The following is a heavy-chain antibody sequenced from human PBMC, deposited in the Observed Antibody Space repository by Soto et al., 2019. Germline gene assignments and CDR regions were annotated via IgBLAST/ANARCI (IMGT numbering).Heavy chain of an antibody. V-gene: IGHV1-2*04. CDR2: INPNSGGT. D-gene: IGHD3-3*01. CDR1: GYTFTGYY. CDR3: ARGLSDFWSGYPLYMDV. J-gene: IGHJ6*03. Sequence: ASVKVSCKASGYTFTGYYMHWVRQAPGQGLEWMGWINPNSGGTNYAQKFKGWVTMTRDTSISTAYMELSRLRSDDTAVYYCARGLSDFWSGYPLYMDVWGKGTTVTVSS.